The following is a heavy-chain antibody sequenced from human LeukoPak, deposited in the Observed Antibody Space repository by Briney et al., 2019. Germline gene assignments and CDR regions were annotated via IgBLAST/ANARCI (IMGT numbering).Heavy chain of an antibody. CDR1: GFTFSTYS. V-gene: IGHV3-48*01. D-gene: IGHD6-19*01. CDR3: ARGGLSSAASFDY. CDR2: ISSSSVTI. Sequence: PGGSLRLSCAASGFTFSTYSTNWVRQAPGKGLEWVSYISSSSVTIYYADSVKGRFTISRDNAKNSLYLQMNSLRAEDTAVYYCARGGLSSAASFDYWGQGTLVTVSS. J-gene: IGHJ4*02.